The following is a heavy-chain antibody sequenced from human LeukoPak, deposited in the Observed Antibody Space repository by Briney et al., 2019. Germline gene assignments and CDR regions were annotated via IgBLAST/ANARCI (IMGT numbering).Heavy chain of an antibody. CDR3: AKAYGSGWYYFDY. V-gene: IGHV3-23*01. CDR1: GFTFSDYG. D-gene: IGHD6-19*01. Sequence: PGGSLRLSCAASGFTFSDYGMSWVRQAPGKGLEWVSSINGGGGSTYYADSVKGRFTISRGNSKNTLHLQVNSLRAEDTAVYYCAKAYGSGWYYFDYWGQGTLVTVSS. J-gene: IGHJ4*02. CDR2: INGGGGST.